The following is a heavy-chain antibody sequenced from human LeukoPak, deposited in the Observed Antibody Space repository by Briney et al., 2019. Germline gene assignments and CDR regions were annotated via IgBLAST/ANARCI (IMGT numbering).Heavy chain of an antibody. Sequence: PGVSLRLSCAASGFTFSSYAMHWVRQAPGKGLEWVAVISYDGSNKYYADSVKGRFTISRDNSENTLYLQMNSLRAEDAAVYYCARALGYCSGGSCYPDYWGQGTLVTVSS. CDR3: ARALGYCSGGSCYPDY. CDR1: GFTFSSYA. D-gene: IGHD2-15*01. J-gene: IGHJ4*02. V-gene: IGHV3-30-3*01. CDR2: ISYDGSNK.